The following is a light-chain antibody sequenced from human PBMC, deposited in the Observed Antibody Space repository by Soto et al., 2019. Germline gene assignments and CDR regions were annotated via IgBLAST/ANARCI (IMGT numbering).Light chain of an antibody. CDR1: QSVPNTY. CDR3: QQYGNSEII. J-gene: IGKJ5*01. CDR2: DTS. V-gene: IGKV3-20*01. Sequence: EIVLTQSPGTLSMSAGERAVLSCSTSQSVPNTYVAWYQQQPGQAPRLLISDTSNRATGIPDRFIGSGSGTDFTLTISRLEPEDFAVFYCQQYGNSEIIFGQGTRLEIK.